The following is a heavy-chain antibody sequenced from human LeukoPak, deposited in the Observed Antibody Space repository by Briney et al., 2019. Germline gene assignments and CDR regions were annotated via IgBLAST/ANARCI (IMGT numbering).Heavy chain of an antibody. CDR3: AKDLLLEPPHDAFDI. J-gene: IGHJ3*02. V-gene: IGHV3-48*03. Sequence: KTGGSLRLSCAASGFSFSSYEMNWVRQAQGKGLEWVSYISSSGGIIYSADFVKGRFTISRDNAKKSLYLQMNSLSAEDTAVYYCAKDLLLEPPHDAFDIWGQGTMVTVSS. CDR1: GFSFSSYE. D-gene: IGHD1-1*01. CDR2: ISSSGGII.